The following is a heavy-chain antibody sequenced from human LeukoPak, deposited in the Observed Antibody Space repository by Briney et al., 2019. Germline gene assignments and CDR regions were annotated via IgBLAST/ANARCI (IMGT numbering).Heavy chain of an antibody. D-gene: IGHD3-22*01. CDR1: GGSISSYY. J-gene: IGHJ4*02. Sequence: SETLSLTCTVSGGSISSYYWSWIRQPPGKGREWIGYIYYSGSTNYNPSLKSRVTISVDTSKNQFSLKLSSVTAADTAVYYCAGHYDSSGYLFDYWGQGTLVTVSS. V-gene: IGHV4-59*08. CDR2: IYYSGST. CDR3: AGHYDSSGYLFDY.